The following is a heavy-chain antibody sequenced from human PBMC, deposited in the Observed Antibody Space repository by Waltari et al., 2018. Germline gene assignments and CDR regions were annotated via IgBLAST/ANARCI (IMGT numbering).Heavy chain of an antibody. V-gene: IGHV5-51*07. D-gene: IGHD3-10*01. Sequence: EVQLVQSGAEVKKPGESLKISCQASGYAFTSYWIGWLHPMPATGLDWLGITWPGDSATRYSPSFQGQVTLSADKSISTAYLQWSSLEASDTAIYYCARGYLSGTNHYFDYWGQGTLVTVSS. CDR3: ARGYLSGTNHYFDY. J-gene: IGHJ4*02. CDR1: GYAFTSYW. CDR2: TWPGDSAT.